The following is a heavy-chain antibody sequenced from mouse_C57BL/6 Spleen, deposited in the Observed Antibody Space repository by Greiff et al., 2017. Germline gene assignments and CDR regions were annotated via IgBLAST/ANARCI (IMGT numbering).Heavy chain of an antibody. J-gene: IGHJ4*01. CDR1: GYTFTSYW. CDR2: IHPNSGST. V-gene: IGHV1-64*01. Sequence: QVQLKQPGAELVKPGASVKLSCKASGYTFTSYWMHWVKQRPGQGLEWIGMIHPNSGSTNYNEKFKSKATLTVDKSSSTAYMQLSSLTSEDSAVYYCARWGFITTVVDYAMDYWGQGTSVTVSS. CDR3: ARWGFITTVVDYAMDY. D-gene: IGHD1-1*01.